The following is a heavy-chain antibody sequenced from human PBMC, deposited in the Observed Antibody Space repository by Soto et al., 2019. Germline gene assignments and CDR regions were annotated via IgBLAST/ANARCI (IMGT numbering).Heavy chain of an antibody. CDR2: IYYSGST. V-gene: IGHV4-59*08. CDR1: GGSISSYY. Sequence: SETLSLTCTVSGGSISSYYWSWIRQPPGKGLEWIGYIYYSGSTNYNPSLKSRVTISVDTSKNQFSLKLSSVTAADTAVYYCARRITRGWQSFDYWGQGTLVTVSS. CDR3: ARRITRGWQSFDY. J-gene: IGHJ4*02. D-gene: IGHD3-16*01.